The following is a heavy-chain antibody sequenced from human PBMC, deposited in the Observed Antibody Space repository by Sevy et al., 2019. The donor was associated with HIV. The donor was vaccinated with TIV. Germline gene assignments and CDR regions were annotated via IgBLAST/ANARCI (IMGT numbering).Heavy chain of an antibody. CDR3: ARRNDFDI. Sequence: SETLSLTCTVSGGSINSDHWNWIRQPPGKGLEWIGYVYYIGGTNYNPSLKNRVTISVDRTKNQFSLKLTSVTAEDPAVYYYARRNDFDIWGKGPMVTVSS. CDR2: VYYIGGT. V-gene: IGHV4-59*12. J-gene: IGHJ3*02. CDR1: GGSINSDH.